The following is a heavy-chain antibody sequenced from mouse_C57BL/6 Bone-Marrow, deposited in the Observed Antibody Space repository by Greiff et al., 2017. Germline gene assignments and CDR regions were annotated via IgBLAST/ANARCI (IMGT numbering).Heavy chain of an antibody. Sequence: QVQLQPPGTELVKPGASVKLSCKASGYTFTSYWMHWVKQRPGQGLEWIGNINPSNGGTNYNEKFKSKATLTVDKSSSTAYMQLSSLTSEDSAVYYCAREITTVVPYFDYWGQGTTLTVSS. CDR3: AREITTVVPYFDY. CDR1: GYTFTSYW. CDR2: INPSNGGT. D-gene: IGHD1-1*01. V-gene: IGHV1-53*01. J-gene: IGHJ2*01.